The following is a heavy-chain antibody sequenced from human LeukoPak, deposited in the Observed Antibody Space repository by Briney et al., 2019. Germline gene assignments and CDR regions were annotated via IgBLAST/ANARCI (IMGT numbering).Heavy chain of an antibody. J-gene: IGHJ4*02. CDR2: IIPIFGTA. CDR1: GGTFSSYA. Sequence: TVKVSCKASGGTFSSYAISWVRQAPGQGLEWMGGIIPIFGTANYAQKFQGRVTITADESTSTAYMELSSLRSEDTAVYYCAREYCSSTSCYVRYFDYWGQGTLVTVSS. CDR3: AREYCSSTSCYVRYFDY. V-gene: IGHV1-69*13. D-gene: IGHD2-2*01.